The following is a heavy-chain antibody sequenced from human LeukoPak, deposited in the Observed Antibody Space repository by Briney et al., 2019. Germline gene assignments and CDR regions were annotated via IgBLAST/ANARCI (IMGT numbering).Heavy chain of an antibody. CDR2: ISSGSRSI. CDR1: GFTFSSYG. Sequence: GGSLRLSCAVSGFTFSSYGMNWLRQAPGKGLEWVSFISSGSRSIYYAGSVKGRFTISRDNAKNSLYLQMNSLRTEDTAVYYCARDNYDYGDYYFDYWGQGTLVTVSS. V-gene: IGHV3-21*01. D-gene: IGHD4-17*01. CDR3: ARDNYDYGDYYFDY. J-gene: IGHJ4*02.